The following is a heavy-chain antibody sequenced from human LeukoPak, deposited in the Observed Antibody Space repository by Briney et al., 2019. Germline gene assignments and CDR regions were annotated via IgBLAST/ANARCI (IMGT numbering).Heavy chain of an antibody. Sequence: PGGSLRLSCAASGFTFSNYAMSWVRQAPGKGLEWVSAISGSSGGTYYADSVRGRFTTSRDNSKNTLYLQMNSLRAEDTAVYYCAKQDCSGASCYSDWFDPWGQGTLVTVSS. J-gene: IGHJ5*02. CDR3: AKQDCSGASCYSDWFDP. CDR1: GFTFSNYA. D-gene: IGHD2-15*01. V-gene: IGHV3-23*01. CDR2: ISGSSGGT.